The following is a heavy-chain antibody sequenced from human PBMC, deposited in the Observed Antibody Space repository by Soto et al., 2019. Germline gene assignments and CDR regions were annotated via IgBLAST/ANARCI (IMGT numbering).Heavy chain of an antibody. D-gene: IGHD6-19*01. CDR1: GFSFVCYW. Sequence: PGGSVRLSCAASGFSFVCYWMHWVRQVPGEGLAWVSRINGNADNSDYADSVKGRFTISRDNAMNRLYLQMDSLRADDTGVYYCVRDFRGAVAGSEFDHWGQGTLVTVSS. CDR2: INGNADNS. J-gene: IGHJ4*02. V-gene: IGHV3-74*01. CDR3: VRDFRGAVAGSEFDH.